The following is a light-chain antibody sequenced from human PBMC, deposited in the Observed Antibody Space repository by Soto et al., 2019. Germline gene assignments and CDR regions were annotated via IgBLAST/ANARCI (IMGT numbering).Light chain of an antibody. CDR3: QQYHFWPPLT. Sequence: EIVMTQSPATLSVSPGERATLSCRASQSVNSNLAWYRQKPGQAPRLLISDASTRATGGPARFSGSGSGTEFTLTIISLQSEDSGIYSCQQYHFWPPLTFGGGTKVEIK. J-gene: IGKJ4*01. CDR2: DAS. V-gene: IGKV3-15*01. CDR1: QSVNSN.